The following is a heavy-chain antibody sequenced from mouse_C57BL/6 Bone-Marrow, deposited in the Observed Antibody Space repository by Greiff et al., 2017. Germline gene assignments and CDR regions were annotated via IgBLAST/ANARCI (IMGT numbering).Heavy chain of an antibody. D-gene: IGHD3-2*02. CDR3: AREGGSWFAY. Sequence: EVKLVESGPGLVKPSQSLSLTCSVTGYSITSGYYWNWIRQFPGNKLEWMGYISYDGSNNYNPSLKNRISITRDTSKNQFFLKLNSVTTEDTSTYYCAREGGSWFAYWGQGTLVTVSA. CDR2: ISYDGSN. CDR1: GYSITSGYY. J-gene: IGHJ3*01. V-gene: IGHV3-6*01.